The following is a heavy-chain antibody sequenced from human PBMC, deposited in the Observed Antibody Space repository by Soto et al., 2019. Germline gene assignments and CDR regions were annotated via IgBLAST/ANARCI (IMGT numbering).Heavy chain of an antibody. J-gene: IGHJ3*02. CDR3: ARRIMITFGGVQHDAFDI. CDR1: GYSFTSYW. Sequence: PGESLKISCNGSGYSFTSYWIGWVRQMPGKGLEWMGIIYPGDSDTRYSPSFQGQVTISADKSISTAYLQWSSLKASDTAMYYCARRIMITFGGVQHDAFDIWGQGTMVTVSS. D-gene: IGHD3-16*01. CDR2: IYPGDSDT. V-gene: IGHV5-51*01.